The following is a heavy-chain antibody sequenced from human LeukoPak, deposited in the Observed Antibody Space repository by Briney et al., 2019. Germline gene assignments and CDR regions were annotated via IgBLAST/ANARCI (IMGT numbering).Heavy chain of an antibody. Sequence: SVKVSCKASGGTFSSYAISWVRQAPGQGLEWMGGIIPIFGTANYAQKFQGRVTITADESTSTAYMELSSLRSEDTAVYFCARDRDSSGYSPFGYWGQGSLVTVSS. CDR1: GGTFSSYA. D-gene: IGHD3-22*01. V-gene: IGHV1-69*01. CDR3: ARDRDSSGYSPFGY. CDR2: IIPIFGTA. J-gene: IGHJ4*02.